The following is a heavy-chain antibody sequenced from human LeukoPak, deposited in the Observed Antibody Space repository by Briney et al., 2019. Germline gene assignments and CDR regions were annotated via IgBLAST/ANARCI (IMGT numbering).Heavy chain of an antibody. V-gene: IGHV4-59*01. CDR3: ARVARVVAATQFDY. CDR2: IYYSGST. D-gene: IGHD2-15*01. Sequence: SETLSLTCTVSGGSISSYYWSWIRQPPGKGLEWIGYIYYSGSTNYNPSLKSRVTISVDTSKNQFSLKLSSVTAADTAVYYCARVARVVAATQFDYWGQGTLVTVSS. J-gene: IGHJ4*02. CDR1: GGSISSYY.